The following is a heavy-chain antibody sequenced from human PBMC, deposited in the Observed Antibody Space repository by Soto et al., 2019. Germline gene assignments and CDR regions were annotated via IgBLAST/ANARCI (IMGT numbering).Heavy chain of an antibody. CDR1: GFTFSSHS. CDR2: ISGGSKSI. CDR3: VRDSRRGYGMDV. J-gene: IGHJ6*02. D-gene: IGHD3-10*01. Sequence: GGSLRLSCVASGFTFSSHSMNWVCQAPGKGLEWVSYISGGSKSIYYAATVKGRFTISRDNAKNSLYLEMNSLRDEDTAVYSCVRDSRRGYGMDVWGPGTTVTVSS. V-gene: IGHV3-48*02.